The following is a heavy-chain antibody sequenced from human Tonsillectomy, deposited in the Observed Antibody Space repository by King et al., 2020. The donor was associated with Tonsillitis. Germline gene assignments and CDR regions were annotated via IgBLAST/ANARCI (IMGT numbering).Heavy chain of an antibody. CDR2: INHSGST. Sequence: VQLQQWGAGLLKPSETLSLTCAVYGGSFSGYYWSWIRQPPGKGLEWIGEINHSGSTNYNPSLKSRATVSVDTSKNQFSLKLSAVTAADTAVYYCAGGRGYYGSGSYYYFDYWGQATLVTVSS. D-gene: IGHD3-10*01. CDR3: AGGRGYYGSGSYYYFDY. J-gene: IGHJ4*02. CDR1: GGSFSGYY. V-gene: IGHV4-34*01.